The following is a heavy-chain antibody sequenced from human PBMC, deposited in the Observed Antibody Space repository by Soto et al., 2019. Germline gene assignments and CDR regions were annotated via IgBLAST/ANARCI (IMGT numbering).Heavy chain of an antibody. V-gene: IGHV3-23*01. CDR1: GFTFSSYA. CDR2: ISGSGGST. J-gene: IGHJ5*02. CDR3: AKCYGSGSYSAYNWFDP. D-gene: IGHD3-10*01. Sequence: EVQLLESGGGLVQPGGSLRLSCAASGFTFSSYAMSWVRQAPGKGLEWVSAISGSGGSTYYADSVKGRFTISRDNSKNTLYLQMNSLRAEDTAVYYCAKCYGSGSYSAYNWFDPWGQGTLVTVSS.